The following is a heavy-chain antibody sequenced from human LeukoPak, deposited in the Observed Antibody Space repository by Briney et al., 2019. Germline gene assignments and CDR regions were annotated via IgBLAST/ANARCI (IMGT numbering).Heavy chain of an antibody. Sequence: PSQTLSLTCTVSGGSINSGGYYWSWIRQHPGKGLEWIGHIYHSGSIDYNSSLKSRVTISLDTSENQFSVRLSSVTAADTAVYYCARDRGSLYGMDVWGQGTTVTVSS. CDR3: ARDRGSLYGMDV. D-gene: IGHD2-15*01. CDR1: GGSINSGGYY. J-gene: IGHJ6*02. CDR2: IYHSGSI. V-gene: IGHV4-31*03.